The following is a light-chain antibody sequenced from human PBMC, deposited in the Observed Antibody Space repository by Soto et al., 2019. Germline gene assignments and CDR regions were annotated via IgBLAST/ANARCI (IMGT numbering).Light chain of an antibody. CDR2: AAS. J-gene: IGKJ1*01. CDR1: QSISSY. Sequence: DIQMTQSPSSLSASVGDRVTITCRASQSISSYLNWYQQKPGKAPKLLIYAASSLQSGVPSRFSGSVSATAFTLTIICLQPEDFATYYCQQSYIFAAAFGKGTEVEFK. CDR3: QQSYIFAAA. V-gene: IGKV1-39*01.